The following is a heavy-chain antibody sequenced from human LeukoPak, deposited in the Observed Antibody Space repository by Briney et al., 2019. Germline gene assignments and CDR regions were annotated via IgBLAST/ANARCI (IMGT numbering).Heavy chain of an antibody. V-gene: IGHV3-53*01. Sequence: GGSLRLSCAASGFTVISNYMSWVRQAPGKGLEWVSVIYSGGSTYYADSVKGRFTISRDNSKNTLYLQMNSLRAEDTAVYYCARDRTREYFDYWGQGTLVTVSS. CDR1: GFTVISNY. CDR3: ARDRTREYFDY. D-gene: IGHD1-14*01. CDR2: IYSGGST. J-gene: IGHJ4*02.